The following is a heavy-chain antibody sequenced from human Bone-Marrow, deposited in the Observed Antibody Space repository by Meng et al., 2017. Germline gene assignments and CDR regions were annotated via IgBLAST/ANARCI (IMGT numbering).Heavy chain of an antibody. Sequence: VQVVESGGGFVQPGGTLRLSCAGSGFTFCTYAMTWVRQAPGKGLEWVPGFNGSGGGTDYADSVKGRFTISRDNSKNTLYLQMNSLRAEDTAVYYCAKDGPFDYWGQGTLVTVSS. CDR1: GFTFCTYA. V-gene: IGHV3-23*04. CDR3: AKDGPFDY. CDR2: FNGSGGGT. J-gene: IGHJ4*02.